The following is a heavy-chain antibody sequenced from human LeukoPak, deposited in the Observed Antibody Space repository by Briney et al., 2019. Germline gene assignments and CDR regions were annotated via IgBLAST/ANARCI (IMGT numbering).Heavy chain of an antibody. CDR3: AGGYDSVYYFDY. J-gene: IGHJ4*02. V-gene: IGHV4-59*01. CDR2: IYYSGST. CDR1: GGSISSYY. Sequence: SETLSLTCTVSGGSISSYYWSWIRQPPGKGLEWIGYIYYSGSTNYNPSLKSRVTISVDTSKNQFSLKLSSVTAADTAVYYCAGGYDSVYYFDYWGQGTLVTVSS. D-gene: IGHD5-12*01.